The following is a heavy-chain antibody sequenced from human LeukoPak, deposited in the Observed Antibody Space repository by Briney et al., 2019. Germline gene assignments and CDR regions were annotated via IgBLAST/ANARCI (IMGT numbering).Heavy chain of an antibody. V-gene: IGHV1-2*02. CDR2: INPNSGGT. Sequence: GASVKVSCKASGYTFTGHYMHWVRQAPGQGLEWMGWINPNSGGTNYAQKFQGRVTMTRDTSISTAYMELSRLRSDDTAVYYCAREVEDIVVVPAAFDIWGQGTMVTVSS. D-gene: IGHD2-2*01. CDR1: GYTFTGHY. CDR3: AREVEDIVVVPAAFDI. J-gene: IGHJ3*02.